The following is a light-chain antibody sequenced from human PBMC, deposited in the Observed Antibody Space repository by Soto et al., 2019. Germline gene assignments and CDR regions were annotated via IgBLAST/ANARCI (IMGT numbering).Light chain of an antibody. V-gene: IGKV1-39*01. J-gene: IGKJ1*01. CDR1: QSISNY. CDR2: AAS. CDR3: QQSYSNPKT. Sequence: DIQMTQSPSSLSASVGDRVTITCRASQSISNYLNWYQQKPGGAPHLLIYAASTLQSGVPSRFSGSGSGTDFTLTISTLQPEDFATYYCQQSYSNPKTFGQGTKVEIK.